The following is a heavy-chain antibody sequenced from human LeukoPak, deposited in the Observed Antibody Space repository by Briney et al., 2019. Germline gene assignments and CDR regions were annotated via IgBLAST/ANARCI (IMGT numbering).Heavy chain of an antibody. D-gene: IGHD3-10*01. J-gene: IGHJ4*02. V-gene: IGHV1-18*01. Sequence: GSSVKVSCKASGYTLRRYGLSWVGQAPGQGLEWMGWISAFNGNTNCGHKLQGRAPMTTDTTTSTAYMHLRSLRSDDTAIYYCARDSPDGSGTYYNDSPDYWGQGTLVTVSS. CDR3: ARDSPDGSGTYYNDSPDY. CDR2: ISAFNGNT. CDR1: GYTLRRYG.